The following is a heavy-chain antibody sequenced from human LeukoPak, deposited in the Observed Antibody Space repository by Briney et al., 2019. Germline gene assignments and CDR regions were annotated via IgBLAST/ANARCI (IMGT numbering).Heavy chain of an antibody. CDR2: INHSGST. V-gene: IGHV4-34*01. CDR3: ARQPPGYYCGSGSYDV. Sequence: SETLSLTCAVYGGSFSGYYWSWIRQPPGKGLEWIGEINHSGSTNYNPSLKSRVTISVDTSKNQFSLKLSSVTAADTAVYYWARQPPGYYCGSGSYDVWGKGTTVTISS. D-gene: IGHD3-10*01. J-gene: IGHJ6*04. CDR1: GGSFSGYY.